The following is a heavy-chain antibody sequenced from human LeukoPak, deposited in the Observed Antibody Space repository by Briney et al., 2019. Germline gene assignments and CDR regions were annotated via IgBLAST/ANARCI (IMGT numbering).Heavy chain of an antibody. CDR2: ISYDGSNK. Sequence: GGSLRLSCAASGFTFSSYAMHWVRQAPGKGLEWVAVISYDGSNKYYADSVKGRFTISRDNAKNSLYLQMNSLRAEDTAVYYCARTSPTDLITYYYYYMDVWGKGTTVTVSS. CDR3: ARTSPTDLITYYYYYMDV. CDR1: GFTFSSYA. V-gene: IGHV3-30*04. J-gene: IGHJ6*03. D-gene: IGHD2-2*01.